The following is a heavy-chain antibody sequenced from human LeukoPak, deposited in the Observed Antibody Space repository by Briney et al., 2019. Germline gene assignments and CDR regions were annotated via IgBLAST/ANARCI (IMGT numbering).Heavy chain of an antibody. J-gene: IGHJ1*01. D-gene: IGHD2-2*01. CDR1: GFTFSDYY. CDR3: ASGYCSSTSCLRASEYFQH. Sequence: GGSLRLSCAASGFTFSDYYMSWIRQAPGKGLEWVSYISSSGSTIYYADSVKGRFTISRDNAKSSLYLQMNSLRAEDTAVYYCASGYCSSTSCLRASEYFQHWGQGTLVTVSS. CDR2: ISSSGSTI. V-gene: IGHV3-11*01.